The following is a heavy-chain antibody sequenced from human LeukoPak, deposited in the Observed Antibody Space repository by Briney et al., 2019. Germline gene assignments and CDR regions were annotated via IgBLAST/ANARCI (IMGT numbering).Heavy chain of an antibody. D-gene: IGHD2-2*01. CDR2: ISSSSSTI. J-gene: IGHJ6*03. CDR1: GFTFSSYS. Sequence: GGSLRLSCAASGFTFSSYSMNWVRQASGKGLEWVSYISSSSSTIYYADSVKGRFTISRDNAKNSLYLQMNSLRAEDTAVYYCARDGRVVVVPAASHMDVWGKGTTVTVSS. CDR3: ARDGRVVVVPAASHMDV. V-gene: IGHV3-48*04.